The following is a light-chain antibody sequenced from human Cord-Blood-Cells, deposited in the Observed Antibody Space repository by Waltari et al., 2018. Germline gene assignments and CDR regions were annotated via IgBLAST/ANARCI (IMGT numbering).Light chain of an antibody. V-gene: IGKV1-13*02. CDR3: QQFNSYTLT. J-gene: IGKJ4*01. CDR2: DAS. Sequence: AIQLTQSPSSMSASVGDRGTITCRASQGISSALAWYQQKTGKAPKLLIYDASSLESVVPSRFSCSGSGTDFTLTISSLQPEDFATYYCQQFNSYTLTFGGGTKVEIK. CDR1: QGISSA.